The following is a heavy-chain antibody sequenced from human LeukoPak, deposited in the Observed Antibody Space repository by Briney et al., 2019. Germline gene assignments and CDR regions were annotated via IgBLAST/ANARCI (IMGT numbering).Heavy chain of an antibody. CDR2: IYSDGTNQ. V-gene: IGHV3-33*06. Sequence: PGKSLTLSCVAPQFPFSHFGMPWVRQAPGKGLEWVAIIYSDGTNQYYADSVKGRFTISRDNSRNTVYLQMNSLRAEDTAVYFCAKDAQRGFDYSNSLESWGQGTLVTVSS. D-gene: IGHD4-11*01. CDR3: AKDAQRGFDYSNSLES. CDR1: QFPFSHFG. J-gene: IGHJ4*02.